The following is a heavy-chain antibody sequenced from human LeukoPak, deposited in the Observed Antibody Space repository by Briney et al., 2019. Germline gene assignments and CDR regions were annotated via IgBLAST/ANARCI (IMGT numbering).Heavy chain of an antibody. CDR2: INPSGGST. Sequence: ASVKVSCKASGYTFINYYMHWVRQAPGQGLEWMGIINPSGGSTTYAQKLQGRVTMTTDTSTSTAYMELRSLRSDDTAVYYCARDQKNDILTGSDYWGQGTLVTVSS. CDR3: ARDQKNDILTGSDY. CDR1: GYTFINYY. V-gene: IGHV1-46*01. D-gene: IGHD3-9*01. J-gene: IGHJ4*02.